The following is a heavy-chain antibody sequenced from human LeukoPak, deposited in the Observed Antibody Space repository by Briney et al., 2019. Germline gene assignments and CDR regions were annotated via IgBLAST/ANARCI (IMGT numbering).Heavy chain of an antibody. CDR3: ARGATRATRHFDL. D-gene: IGHD2-15*01. J-gene: IGHJ2*01. Sequence: AGGFLRLSCVASGFTFSSYSLTWVRQTPEKGLAWVSIIGGPGAPTFYADSVEGRFTISRDNSKNTVYLQMNSLRAEDTALYFCARGATRATRHFDLWGRGTLVTVSS. V-gene: IGHV3-23*01. CDR2: IGGPGAPT. CDR1: GFTFSSYS.